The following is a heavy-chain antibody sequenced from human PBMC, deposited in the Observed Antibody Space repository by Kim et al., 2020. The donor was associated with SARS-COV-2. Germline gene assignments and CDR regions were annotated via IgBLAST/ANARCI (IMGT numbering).Heavy chain of an antibody. Sequence: ASVKVSCKASGYTFTSYAMHWVRQAPGQRLEWMGWINAGNGNTKYSQKFQGRVTITRDTSASTAYMELSSLRSEDTAVYYCARDKGWEYSSSWLNNWFDPWGQGTLVTVSS. CDR1: GYTFTSYA. V-gene: IGHV1-3*01. D-gene: IGHD6-13*01. CDR2: INAGNGNT. CDR3: ARDKGWEYSSSWLNNWFDP. J-gene: IGHJ5*02.